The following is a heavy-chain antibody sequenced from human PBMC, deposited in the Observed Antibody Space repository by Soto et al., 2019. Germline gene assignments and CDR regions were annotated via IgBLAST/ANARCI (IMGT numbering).Heavy chain of an antibody. CDR1: GGTFSSYA. J-gene: IGHJ6*02. D-gene: IGHD2-2*01. CDR3: AREYILPAGTEIGGYYYYGMDV. CDR2: IIPIFGTA. Sequence: QVQLVQSGAEVKKPGSSVKVSCKASGGTFSSYAISWVRQAPGQGLEWMGGIIPIFGTANYAQKFQGRVTITADESTSTAYMDLSSLRSEDTAVYYCAREYILPAGTEIGGYYYYGMDVWGQGTTVTVSS. V-gene: IGHV1-69*01.